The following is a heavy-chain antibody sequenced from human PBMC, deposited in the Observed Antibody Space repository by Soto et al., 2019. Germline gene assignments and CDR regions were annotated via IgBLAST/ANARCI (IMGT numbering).Heavy chain of an antibody. V-gene: IGHV4-34*01. D-gene: IGHD2-2*01. CDR1: GGSFSGYY. J-gene: IGHJ6*02. Sequence: SSETLSLTCAVYGGSFSGYYWSWIRQPPGKGLEWIGEINHSGSTNYNPSLKSRVTISVDTSKNQFSLKLSSVTAADTAVYYCARGRCSSTSCYGGMDVWGQGTTVTVSS. CDR2: INHSGST. CDR3: ARGRCSSTSCYGGMDV.